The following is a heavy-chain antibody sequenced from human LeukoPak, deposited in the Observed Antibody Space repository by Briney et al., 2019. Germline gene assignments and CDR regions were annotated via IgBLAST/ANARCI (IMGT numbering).Heavy chain of an antibody. CDR1: GFTFSLHD. Sequence: GRSLRLSCAASGFTFSLHDMSWVRQAPGKGLEWISYISRRSTSIYYGDSVKGRFTIFRDNAENTLYLQMSSLRDDDTAVYYCARGGTGTYLEYWGQGTLVTVSS. D-gene: IGHD7-27*01. J-gene: IGHJ4*02. V-gene: IGHV3-48*02. CDR3: ARGGTGTYLEY. CDR2: ISRRSTSI.